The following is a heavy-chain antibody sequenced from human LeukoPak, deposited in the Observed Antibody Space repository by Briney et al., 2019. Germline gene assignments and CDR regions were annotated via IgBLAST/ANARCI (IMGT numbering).Heavy chain of an antibody. V-gene: IGHV4-4*07. J-gene: IGHJ5*02. CDR2: IYTSGST. CDR1: GVSISSYY. D-gene: IGHD4-17*01. CDR3: ASLFYGDYAWFDP. Sequence: SETLSLTCTVSGVSISSYYWSWIRQPAGKGLEWIGRIYTSGSTNYNPSLKSRLTMSVDTSNTQFSLKLSSVTAADTAVYYCASLFYGDYAWFDPWGQGTLVTVSS.